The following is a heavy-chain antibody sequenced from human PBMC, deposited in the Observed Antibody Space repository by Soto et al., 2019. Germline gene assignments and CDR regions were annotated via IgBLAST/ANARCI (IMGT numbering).Heavy chain of an antibody. V-gene: IGHV3-74*01. CDR2: INPAGTIT. CDR1: GFPFSHYW. CDR3: TSDTFGLRDT. Sequence: PGGSLRLSCAASGFPFSHYWMHWVRQTPGKGLVWVSRINPAGTITNYADSVEGRFTISRDNADSALFLQMNSLSAEDTAIYYCTSDTFGLRDTWGQGT. J-gene: IGHJ5*02. D-gene: IGHD3-16*01.